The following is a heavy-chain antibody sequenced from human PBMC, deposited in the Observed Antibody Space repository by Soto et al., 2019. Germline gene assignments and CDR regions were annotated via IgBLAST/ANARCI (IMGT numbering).Heavy chain of an antibody. CDR2: ISYDGSNK. CDR1: GFTFSSYA. V-gene: IGHV3-30-3*01. J-gene: IGHJ6*02. Sequence: QVQLVESGGGVVQPGRSLRLSCAASGFTFSSYAMHWVRQAPGKGLEWVAVISYDGSNKYYADSVKGRFTISRDNSKNTLYLQMNSLRAEDTAVYYCARDARHIVGKGYYYGMDVWGQGTTVTVSS. CDR3: ARDARHIVGKGYYYGMDV. D-gene: IGHD2-21*01.